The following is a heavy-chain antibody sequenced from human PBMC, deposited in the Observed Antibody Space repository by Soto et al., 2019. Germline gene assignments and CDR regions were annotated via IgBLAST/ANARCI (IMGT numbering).Heavy chain of an antibody. D-gene: IGHD3-3*01. V-gene: IGHV1-2*02. J-gene: IGHJ3*02. CDR3: AGGGGVGVAGSAAFDM. CDR2: INPATGAA. Sequence: QLHLVQSGAVVKKPGASVTVSCSASGYPVTAYYMHWVRQAPGRGLEWMGGINPATGAAKYTQTFQGRVTMARDPSTGTVFMELRGLTSEDPAVFYWAGGGGVGVAGSAAFDMWGQGTLVTVSS. CDR1: GYPVTAYY.